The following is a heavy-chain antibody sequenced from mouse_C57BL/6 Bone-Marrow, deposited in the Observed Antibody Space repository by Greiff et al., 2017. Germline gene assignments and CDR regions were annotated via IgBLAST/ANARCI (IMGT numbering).Heavy chain of an antibody. CDR2: ISSGGSYT. J-gene: IGHJ2*01. CDR3: ARGEGDY. V-gene: IGHV5-6*01. CDR1: GFTFSSYG. Sequence: EVQGVESGGDLVKPGGSLKLSCAASGFTFSSYGMSWVRQTPDKRLEWVATISSGGSYTYYPDSVKGRFTISRDNAKNTLYLQMSSLKSEDTAMYYCARGEGDYWGQGTTLTVSS.